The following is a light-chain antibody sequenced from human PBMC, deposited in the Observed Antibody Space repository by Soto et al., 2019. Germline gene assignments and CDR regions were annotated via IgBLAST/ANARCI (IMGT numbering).Light chain of an antibody. Sequence: PATPTLDPKIGRALSRRASQSVSSYLAWYQQKPGQAPRLLIYDASNRATGILASFSVSGYPIYFTLTIRSLVPEEFAVYYSQQRGIWPPPLAQVTRLAIK. CDR3: QQRGIWPPP. J-gene: IGKJ5*01. V-gene: IGKV3-11*01. CDR2: DAS. CDR1: QSVSSY.